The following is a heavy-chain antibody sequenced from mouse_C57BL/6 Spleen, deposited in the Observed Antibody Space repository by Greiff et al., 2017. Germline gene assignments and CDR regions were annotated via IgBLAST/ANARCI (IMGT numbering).Heavy chain of an antibody. V-gene: IGHV1-9*01. Sequence: VQLQQSGAELMKPGASVKLSCKATGYTFTGYWIEWVKQRPGHGLEWIGAIFTGSGSTNYHEKIKGKATFSADTSSNTAYMQLSSLTTEDSAIYFCARVTGTDSCDYWGQGTTLTVSS. CDR1: GYTFTGYW. D-gene: IGHD4-1*01. J-gene: IGHJ2*01. CDR2: IFTGSGST. CDR3: ARVTGTDSCDY.